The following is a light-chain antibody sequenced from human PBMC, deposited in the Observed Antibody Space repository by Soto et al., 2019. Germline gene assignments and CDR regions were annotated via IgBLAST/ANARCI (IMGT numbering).Light chain of an antibody. V-gene: IGLV2-14*01. Sequence: QSALTQPASVSGSPGQSITISCNGTSSDVGGYNYVSWYQQHPGKAPKLMIYEVSNRPSGVSNRFSGSKSGNTASLTISGLQAEDEADYYCSSYTSSSTLVFGTGTKLPS. CDR3: SSYTSSSTLV. J-gene: IGLJ1*01. CDR1: SSDVGGYNY. CDR2: EVS.